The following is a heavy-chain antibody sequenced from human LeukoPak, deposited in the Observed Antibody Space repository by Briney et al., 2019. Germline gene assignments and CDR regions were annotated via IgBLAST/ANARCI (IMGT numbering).Heavy chain of an antibody. J-gene: IGHJ3*02. V-gene: IGHV4-61*02. CDR2: FYTSGST. D-gene: IGHD3-9*01. CDR1: GGSINSGSYY. Sequence: TASQTLSLTCTVSGGSINSGSYYRSWTRQPAGKGLEWIGRFYTSGSTNYNPSVKSRVTMSLGTSKKQFSLKLSSVTAADTAVYYCAREGPYYDILTGYSYAFDIWGQGTMVTVSS. CDR3: AREGPYYDILTGYSYAFDI.